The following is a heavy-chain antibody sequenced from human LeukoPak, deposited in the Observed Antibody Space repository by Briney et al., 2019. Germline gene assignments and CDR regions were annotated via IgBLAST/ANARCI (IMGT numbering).Heavy chain of an antibody. CDR3: ARDGGSSWNFDY. V-gene: IGHV3-30-3*01. CDR1: GFTFSDYY. J-gene: IGHJ4*02. Sequence: GGSLRLSCAASGFTFSDYYMSWIRQAPGKGLEWVAVISYDGSNKYYADSVKGRFTISRDNSKNTLYLQMNSLRAEDTAVYYCARDGGSSWNFDYWGQGTLVTVSS. D-gene: IGHD6-13*01. CDR2: ISYDGSNK.